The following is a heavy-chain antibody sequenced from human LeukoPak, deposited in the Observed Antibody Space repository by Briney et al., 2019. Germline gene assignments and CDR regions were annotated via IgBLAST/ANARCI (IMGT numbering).Heavy chain of an antibody. CDR3: ATEALTDYTKGTPYYYNYMDV. CDR1: GFTYSHYS. J-gene: IGHJ6*03. D-gene: IGHD4-11*01. V-gene: IGHV3-21*01. Sequence: PGGSLTLSCAASGFTYSHYSMNWVRQAAAKGLEWVSSISNGSSYKYYADSLKGRFTLYIHNDKKSLYLQMSSLRAEDTAVYYCATEALTDYTKGTPYYYNYMDVGGKGTTVTVSS. CDR2: ISNGSSYK.